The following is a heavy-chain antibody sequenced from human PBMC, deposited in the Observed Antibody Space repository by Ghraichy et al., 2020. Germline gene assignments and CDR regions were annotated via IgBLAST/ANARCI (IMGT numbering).Heavy chain of an antibody. V-gene: IGHV3-33*01. CDR1: GFTFSSYG. CDR3: ARGGGFGVHDAFDI. CDR2: IWYDGSNK. D-gene: IGHD3-10*01. J-gene: IGHJ3*02. Sequence: GGSLRLSCAASGFTFSSYGMHWVRQAPGKGLEWVAVIWYDGSNKYYADSVKGRFTISRDNSKNTLYLQMNSLRAEDTAVYYCARGGGFGVHDAFDIWGQGTMVTVSS.